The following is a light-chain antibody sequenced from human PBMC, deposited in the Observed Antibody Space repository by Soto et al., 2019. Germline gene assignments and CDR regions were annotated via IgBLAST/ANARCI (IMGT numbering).Light chain of an antibody. J-gene: IGKJ1*01. Sequence: EIVLTQSPGTLSLSPGDRATLSCRASQSVSSNYLAWYQQKPGQAPKLLISAASCRATGIPDRFSGSGSGTYFTLTISRLAPEDVAVYYCQQYSSSPRTFGQGTKVEIK. CDR3: QQYSSSPRT. CDR2: AAS. V-gene: IGKV3-20*01. CDR1: QSVSSNY.